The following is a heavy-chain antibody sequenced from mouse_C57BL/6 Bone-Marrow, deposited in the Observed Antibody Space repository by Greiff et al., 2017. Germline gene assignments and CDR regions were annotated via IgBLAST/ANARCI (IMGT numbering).Heavy chain of an antibody. V-gene: IGHV1-20*01. J-gene: IGHJ3*01. D-gene: IGHD2-2*01. CDR1: GYSFTGYF. CDR3: ARDRGYPFAY. Sequence: VQLKESGPELVKPGDSVKISCKASGYSFTGYFMNWVMQSHGKSLEWIGRINPYNGDTFYNQKFKGKATLTVDKSSSPAHMELRSLTSEDSAVYYCARDRGYPFAYWGQGTLVTVAA. CDR2: INPYNGDT.